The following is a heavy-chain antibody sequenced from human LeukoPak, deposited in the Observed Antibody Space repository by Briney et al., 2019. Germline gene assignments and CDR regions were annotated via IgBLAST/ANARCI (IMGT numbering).Heavy chain of an antibody. D-gene: IGHD5-24*01. Sequence: GASVKVSCKTSGFTFATYYIHWVRQAPGQGLEWMGWINPNSGDTNSAQRFQGRVTMTRDTSASTANTELSSLSSDDTAVYYCTRGDRNGYNYWGQGTLVTVSS. CDR2: INPNSGDT. CDR1: GFTFATYY. V-gene: IGHV1-2*02. CDR3: TRGDRNGYNY. J-gene: IGHJ4*02.